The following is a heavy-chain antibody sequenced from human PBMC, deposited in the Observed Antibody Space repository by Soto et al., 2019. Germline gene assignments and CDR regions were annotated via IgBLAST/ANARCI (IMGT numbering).Heavy chain of an antibody. CDR2: IIPIFGTA. V-gene: IGHV1-69*01. J-gene: IGHJ6*02. CDR3: ARDLNREGYGGNPDLGRVYYYGMDV. CDR1: GGTFSSYA. D-gene: IGHD4-17*01. Sequence: QVQLVQSGAEVKKPGASVKVSCKASGGTFSSYAISWVRQAPGQGLEWMGGIIPIFGTANYAQKFQGRVTITADESTSTAYMELSSLRSEDTAVYYCARDLNREGYGGNPDLGRVYYYGMDVWGQGTTVTVSS.